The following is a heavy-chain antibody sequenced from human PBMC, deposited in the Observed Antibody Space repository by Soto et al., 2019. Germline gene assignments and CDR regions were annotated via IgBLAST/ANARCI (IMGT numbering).Heavy chain of an antibody. J-gene: IGHJ6*02. CDR1: GDSISSDGYS. CDR2: IYHSGST. Sequence: PSETLSLTCVVSGDSISSDGYSWNWIRQPPGKGLEWIGYIYHSGSTYYNPSLKSRVTISVDRFKNQFSLKLNSVTAADTAVYYCARGRGHYRGMDVWGQGPTVTVSS. CDR3: ARGRGHYRGMDV. V-gene: IGHV4-30-2*01. D-gene: IGHD3-16*02.